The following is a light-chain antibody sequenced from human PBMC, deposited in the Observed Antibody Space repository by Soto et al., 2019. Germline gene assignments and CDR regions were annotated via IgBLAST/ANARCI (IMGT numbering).Light chain of an antibody. CDR3: QQCYSVPYT. CDR2: WAS. J-gene: IGKJ2*01. CDR1: QSLLYSTNNTNY. V-gene: IGKV4-1*01. Sequence: DTVMTQSPESLAVSLGERATINCKSSQSLLYSTNNTNYLNWYQKKPGQPPKLLSYWASTRESGVPDRFSGSGSRRDFTLTISSLQAEDVAVYYCQQCYSVPYTFGQGTKLDI.